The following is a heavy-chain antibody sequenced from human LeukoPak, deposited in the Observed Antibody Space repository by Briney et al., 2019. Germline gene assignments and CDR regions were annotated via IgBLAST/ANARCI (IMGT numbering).Heavy chain of an antibody. V-gene: IGHV4-38-2*02. CDR3: ARGLIHDY. Sequence: PSETLSLTCTVSGYSISSGYYWGWIRQPPGKGLEWIGEINHSGSTNYNPSLKSRVTISVDTSKNQFPLKLSSVTAADTAVYYCARGLIHDYWGQGTLVTVSS. D-gene: IGHD3-16*01. CDR1: GYSISSGYY. J-gene: IGHJ4*02. CDR2: INHSGST.